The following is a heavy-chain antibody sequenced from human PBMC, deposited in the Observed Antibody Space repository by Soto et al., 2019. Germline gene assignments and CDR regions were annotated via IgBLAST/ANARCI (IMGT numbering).Heavy chain of an antibody. CDR1: GFTFSSYA. Sequence: GGSLRLSCAASGFTFSSYAMSWVRQAPGKGLEWVSAISGSGGSTYYADSVKGRFTISRDNSKNTLYLQMNSLRAEDTAVYYCANDSGQLEYFQHWGQGTLVTVSS. D-gene: IGHD6-6*01. CDR2: ISGSGGST. J-gene: IGHJ1*01. V-gene: IGHV3-23*01. CDR3: ANDSGQLEYFQH.